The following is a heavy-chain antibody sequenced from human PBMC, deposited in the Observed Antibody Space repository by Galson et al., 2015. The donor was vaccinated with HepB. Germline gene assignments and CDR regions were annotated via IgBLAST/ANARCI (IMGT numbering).Heavy chain of an antibody. D-gene: IGHD3-16*01. CDR1: GFIFRHHA. J-gene: IGHJ5*02. CDR3: VKEGSWFGGDWFDP. Sequence: SLRLSCAGPGFIFRHHAMAWIRQASGKGLEWVSGINGRGSTRSYSDAVKGRFSISRDNSKDTVFLQMDNLRAEDTAVYYCVKEGSWFGGDWFDPWGQGALVTVS. CDR2: INGRGSTR. V-gene: IGHV3-23*01.